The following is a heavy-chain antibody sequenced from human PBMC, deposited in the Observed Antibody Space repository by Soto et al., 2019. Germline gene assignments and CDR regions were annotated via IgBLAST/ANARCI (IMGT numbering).Heavy chain of an antibody. CDR1: GGSVSSGSYY. Sequence: PSETLSLTCTVSGGSVSSGSYYWSWIRQPPGKGLERIGYIYYSGSTNYNPSLKSRVTISVDTSKNQFSLKLSSVTAADTAVYYCARASFPSGTTEDWFDPWGQGTLVTVSS. J-gene: IGHJ5*02. D-gene: IGHD1-1*01. CDR3: ARASFPSGTTEDWFDP. CDR2: IYYSGST. V-gene: IGHV4-61*01.